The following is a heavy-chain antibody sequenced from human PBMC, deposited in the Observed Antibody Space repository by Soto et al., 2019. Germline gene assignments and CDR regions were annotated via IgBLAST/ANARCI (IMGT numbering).Heavy chain of an antibody. D-gene: IGHD3-10*01. CDR2: IYWKGGNR. V-gene: IGHV3-20*04. CDR3: VRSGDYRSGSYWYFFDY. J-gene: IGHJ4*02. CDR1: GFTFSSYG. Sequence: GGSLRLSCAASGFTFSSYGMSWVRHVPGKGLEWVSGIYWKGGNRHYADSVKGRFTITRDNAKNSLYLQLDSLRAEDTALYYCVRSGDYRSGSYWYFFDYWGQGTQVTVSS.